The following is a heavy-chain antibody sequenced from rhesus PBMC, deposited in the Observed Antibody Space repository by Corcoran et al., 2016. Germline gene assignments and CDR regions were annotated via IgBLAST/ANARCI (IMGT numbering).Heavy chain of an antibody. CDR1: GFTFSSYW. CDR3: AKDSLGGAPGYGLDS. V-gene: IGHV3S25*01. Sequence: EVQLVESGGGLAKPGGSLRLSCAASGFTFSSYWMNWVRQAPGKGLEWVSAINRGGGSKNYADSVKGRFTSSRDNSKTTLSLQRNSLRAEDTAVYYCAKDSLGGAPGYGLDSWGQGVVVTVSS. CDR2: INRGGGSK. J-gene: IGHJ6*01. D-gene: IGHD1-44*02.